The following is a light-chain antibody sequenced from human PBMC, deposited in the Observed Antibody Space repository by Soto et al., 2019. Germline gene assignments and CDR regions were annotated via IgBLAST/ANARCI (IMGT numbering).Light chain of an antibody. CDR2: ATS. Sequence: EILMTQSPATLSVSPGDSATLSCRGSRSVDTDLAWYQQKPGQAPRLLVFATSARATGVPASFSGSGSGTEFTLPISSLKPADFAVYYCQQYNNWHKWTFGHGTRLEIK. CDR3: QQYNNWHKWT. CDR1: RSVDTD. J-gene: IGKJ5*01. V-gene: IGKV3-15*01.